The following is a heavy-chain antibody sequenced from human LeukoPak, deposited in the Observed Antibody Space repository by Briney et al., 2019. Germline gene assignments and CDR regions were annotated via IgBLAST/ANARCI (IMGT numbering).Heavy chain of an antibody. CDR1: GGSISSGGYY. Sequence: PSETLSLTCTVSGGSISSGGYYWSWIRQPPGKGLEWIGYIYHSGSTYYNPSLKSRVTISVDRSKNQFSLKLSSVTAADTAVYYCARSSSSPHYFDYWGQGTLVTVSS. V-gene: IGHV4-30-2*01. D-gene: IGHD6-13*01. CDR2: IYHSGST. CDR3: ARSSSSPHYFDY. J-gene: IGHJ4*02.